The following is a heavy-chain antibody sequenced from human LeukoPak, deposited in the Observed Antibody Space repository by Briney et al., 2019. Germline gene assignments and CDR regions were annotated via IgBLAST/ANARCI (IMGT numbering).Heavy chain of an antibody. D-gene: IGHD2-2*01. CDR2: INSDESST. Sequence: GGSLRLSCAASGFTFSSYWMHWVRQAPGKGLVWVSRINSDESSTSYADSVKGRFTISRDNAKNTLYLQMNSLRAEDTAVYYCARSPPAALHYYYYMDVWGKGTTVTVSS. V-gene: IGHV3-74*01. J-gene: IGHJ6*03. CDR3: ARSPPAALHYYYYMDV. CDR1: GFTFSSYW.